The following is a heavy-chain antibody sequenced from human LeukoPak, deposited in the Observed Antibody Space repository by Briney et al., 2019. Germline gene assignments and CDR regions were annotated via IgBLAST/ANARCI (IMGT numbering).Heavy chain of an antibody. V-gene: IGHV1-24*01. CDR1: GYTPTELS. CDR3: ATRGYGGATRNFDY. J-gene: IGHJ4*02. Sequence: ASVKVSCKVSGYTPTELSMHWVRQAPGKGLEWMGGFDPEDGETIYAQKFQGRVTMTEDTSTDTAYMELSSLRSEDTAVYYCATRGYGGATRNFDYWGQGTLVTVSS. CDR2: FDPEDGET. D-gene: IGHD4-23*01.